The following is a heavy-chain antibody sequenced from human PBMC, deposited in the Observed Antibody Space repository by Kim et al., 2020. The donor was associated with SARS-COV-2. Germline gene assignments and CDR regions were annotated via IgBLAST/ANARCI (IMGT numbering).Heavy chain of an antibody. V-gene: IGHV3-33*01. D-gene: IGHD3-22*01. CDR2: IWYDGSNK. Sequence: GGSLRLSCAASGFTFSSYGMHWVRQAPGKGLEWVAIIWYDGSNKYYADSVKGRFTISRDNSKNTLYLQMNSLRAEDTAVYYCARENYYDSSAEGAFDIWGQGTMVTVSS. CDR3: ARENYYDSSAEGAFDI. J-gene: IGHJ3*02. CDR1: GFTFSSYG.